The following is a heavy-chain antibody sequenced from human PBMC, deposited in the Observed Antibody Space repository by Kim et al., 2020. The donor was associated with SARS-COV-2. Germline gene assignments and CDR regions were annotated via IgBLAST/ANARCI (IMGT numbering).Heavy chain of an antibody. V-gene: IGHV3-72*01. CDR2: SRDKVHIYTT. CDR3: ARVGRCGASGGSNPMDV. CDR1: GFTFSDHY. J-gene: IGHJ6*02. D-gene: IGHD1-26*01. Sequence: GGSLRLSCAASGFTFSDHYMDWVRQAPGKGLEWVGRSRDKVHIYTTEYAASVKGRFTISRDDSKNSVHLQMNSLKSEDTAVYYCARVGRCGASGGSNPMDVWGQGTTVTVSS.